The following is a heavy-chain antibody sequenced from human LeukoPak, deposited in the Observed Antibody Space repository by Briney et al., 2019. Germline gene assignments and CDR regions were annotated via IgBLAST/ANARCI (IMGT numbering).Heavy chain of an antibody. CDR2: IYYSGNP. Sequence: SETLSLTCTVSGGSISSSIYYWGWIRQPPGKGLEWSGTIYYSGNPFYSPSLKSRVTISIDTSKNQFSLKLSSVTAADTALYYCARHPSFDWFGPWGQGTLVTVSS. CDR1: GGSISSSIYY. V-gene: IGHV4-39*01. D-gene: IGHD3-3*01. J-gene: IGHJ5*02. CDR3: ARHPSFDWFGP.